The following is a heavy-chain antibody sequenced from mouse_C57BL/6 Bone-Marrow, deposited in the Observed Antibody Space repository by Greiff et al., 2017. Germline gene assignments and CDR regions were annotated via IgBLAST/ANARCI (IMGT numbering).Heavy chain of an antibody. CDR3: ARGDYNYGGAWFAY. CDR1: GFTFSDYG. Sequence: EVKLQESGGGLVKPGGSLKLSCAASGFTFSDYGMHWVRQAPEKGLEWVAYISSGSSNIYYAVTVKGRFTISRDNAKNTLFLQMTSLRSEDTAMYYCARGDYNYGGAWFAYWGQGTLVTVSA. J-gene: IGHJ3*01. CDR2: ISSGSSNI. V-gene: IGHV5-17*01. D-gene: IGHD2-12*01.